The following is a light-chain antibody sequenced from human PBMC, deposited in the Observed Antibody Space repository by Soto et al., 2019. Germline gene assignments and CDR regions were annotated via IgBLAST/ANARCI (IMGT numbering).Light chain of an antibody. J-gene: IGKJ5*01. V-gene: IGKV1-12*01. CDR3: QQAKNCPIT. CDR2: AAS. CDR1: QGVSSW. Sequence: DIQLTQSPSSVSAAVGDRVTITCRASQGVSSWLAWYQQKPGKAPKLLISAASILQSGVPSRFSGSGSGTDFTLTISSLQPEDFATYYCQQAKNCPITFGQGTRLEIK.